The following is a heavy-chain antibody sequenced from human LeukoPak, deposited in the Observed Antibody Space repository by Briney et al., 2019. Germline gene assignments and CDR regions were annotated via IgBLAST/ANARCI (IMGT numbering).Heavy chain of an antibody. V-gene: IGHV1-2*02. CDR1: GYTFTGYY. D-gene: IGHD3-3*01. J-gene: IGHJ5*02. CDR2: INPNSGGT. CDR3: ARESRITIFGVAGNWFDP. Sequence: ASVKVSCKASGYTFTGYYMHWVRQAPGQGLEWMGWINPNSGGTNYAQKFQGRVTMTRDTPISTAYMELSRLRSDDTAVYYCARESRITIFGVAGNWFDPWGQGTLVTVSS.